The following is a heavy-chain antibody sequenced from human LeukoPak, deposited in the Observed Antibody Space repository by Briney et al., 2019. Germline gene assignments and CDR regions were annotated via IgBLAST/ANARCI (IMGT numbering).Heavy chain of an antibody. CDR3: AKDRGIISDY. D-gene: IGHD3-10*01. Sequence: ASVKVSCKASGYTFTGHYIHWVRQAPGQGLEWMGWINPKNAATNYAQKFQGRVTMTRDTSTGTVYMEVNALRSDDTAVYYCAKDRGIISDYWGQGTLVTVPS. V-gene: IGHV1-2*02. CDR2: INPKNAAT. J-gene: IGHJ4*02. CDR1: GYTFTGHY.